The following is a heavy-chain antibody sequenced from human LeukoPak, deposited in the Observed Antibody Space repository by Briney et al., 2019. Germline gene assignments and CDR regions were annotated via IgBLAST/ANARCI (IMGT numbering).Heavy chain of an antibody. V-gene: IGHV1-18*01. CDR3: ARQLIGDPLDFDY. J-gene: IGHJ4*02. CDR2: INSNNGET. Sequence: GASVKVSCKASGYNFTNFRISWVRQAPGQGLEWMGCINSNNGETNSAQEVQGRVTMTTDSSTNTAFMELKSLRSDDTAVYYCARQLIGDPLDFDYWGQGTLVTVSS. D-gene: IGHD1-1*01. CDR1: GYNFTNFR.